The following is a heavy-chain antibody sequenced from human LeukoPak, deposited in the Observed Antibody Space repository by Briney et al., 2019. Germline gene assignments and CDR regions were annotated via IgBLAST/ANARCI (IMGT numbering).Heavy chain of an antibody. Sequence: GGSLRLSCAASGFTFSSYEMNWVRQAPGKGLEWVSYISSSGSTIYYADSVKGRLTISRDNAKNSLYLQMNSLRAEDTAVYYCARGGTWFGELLNYYYYMDVWGKGTTVTVSS. CDR1: GFTFSSYE. CDR3: ARGGTWFGELLNYYYYMDV. CDR2: ISSSGSTI. V-gene: IGHV3-48*03. J-gene: IGHJ6*03. D-gene: IGHD3-10*01.